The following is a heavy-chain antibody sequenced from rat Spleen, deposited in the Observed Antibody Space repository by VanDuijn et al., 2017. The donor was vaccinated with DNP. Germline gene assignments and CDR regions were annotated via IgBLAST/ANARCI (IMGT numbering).Heavy chain of an antibody. CDR2: ISYDGTRT. CDR3: STRNSGYGGYFDY. D-gene: IGHD4-3*01. Sequence: EVQLVESGGGLVQPGRSLKLSCAASGFTFSNYAMAWVRQAPKKGLEWVTTISYDGTRTYYRDSVMGRFTISRDDAKSTLYLQMDSLRSEDTATYYCSTRNSGYGGYFDYWGQGVMVTVSS. J-gene: IGHJ2*01. V-gene: IGHV5-7*01. CDR1: GFTFSNYA.